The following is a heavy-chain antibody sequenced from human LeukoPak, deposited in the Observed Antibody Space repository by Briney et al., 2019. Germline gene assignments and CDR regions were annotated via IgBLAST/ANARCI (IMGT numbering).Heavy chain of an antibody. Sequence: QAGGSLRLSCAASGFTFSSYAMSWVRQAPGKGLEWVAVISYDGSNKYYADSVKGRFTISRDNSKNTLYLQMNSLRAEDTAVYYCARGRWLAVAGKFDYWGQGTLVTVSS. V-gene: IGHV3-30-3*01. CDR2: ISYDGSNK. D-gene: IGHD6-19*01. J-gene: IGHJ4*02. CDR3: ARGRWLAVAGKFDY. CDR1: GFTFSSYA.